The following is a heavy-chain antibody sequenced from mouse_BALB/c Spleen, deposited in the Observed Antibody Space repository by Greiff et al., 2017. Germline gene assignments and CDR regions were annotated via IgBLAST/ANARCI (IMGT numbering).Heavy chain of an antibody. Sequence: EVQLQQSGPELMKPGASVKISCKASGYSFTSYYMHWVKQSHGKSLEWIGYIDPFNGGTSYNQKFKGKATLTVDKSSSTAYMHLSSLTSEDSAVYYCARWRGNYAMDYWGQGTSVTVSS. D-gene: IGHD2-14*01. V-gene: IGHV1S135*01. J-gene: IGHJ4*01. CDR1: GYSFTSYY. CDR2: IDPFNGGT. CDR3: ARWRGNYAMDY.